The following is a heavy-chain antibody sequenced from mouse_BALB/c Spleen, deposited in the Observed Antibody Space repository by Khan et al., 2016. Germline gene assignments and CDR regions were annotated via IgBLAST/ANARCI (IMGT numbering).Heavy chain of an antibody. Sequence: QVQLQQSGPELVKPGASVRVSCKASGYTFTNYYIYWVKQRPGQGLEWIGWIYPGNVNTKYNEKFRGKATLTADTSSSTAYMQLSSLTSEDSAVYFCARNYDYGDYAMDYWGQGTSVTVSS. J-gene: IGHJ4*01. V-gene: IGHV1S56*01. CDR1: GYTFTNYY. CDR3: ARNYDYGDYAMDY. CDR2: IYPGNVNT. D-gene: IGHD2-4*01.